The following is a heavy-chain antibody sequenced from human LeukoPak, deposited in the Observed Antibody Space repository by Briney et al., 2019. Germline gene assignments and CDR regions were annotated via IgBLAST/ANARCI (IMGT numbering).Heavy chain of an antibody. CDR2: ISRGSRYK. J-gene: IGHJ4*02. Sequence: GGSLRLYCVASGFPFNSYIMTLVRKAPRKNLKWVSSISRGSRYKFYGDSVKGRFTIARDNSKSSLFLHMNSLRVEDTALYYCARFNCSGETCYSVDFWGQGTLVTVSS. D-gene: IGHD2-15*01. CDR3: ARFNCSGETCYSVDF. CDR1: GFPFNSYI. V-gene: IGHV3-21*01.